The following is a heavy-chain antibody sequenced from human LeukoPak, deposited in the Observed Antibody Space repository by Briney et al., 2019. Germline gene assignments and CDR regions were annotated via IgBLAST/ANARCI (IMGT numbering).Heavy chain of an antibody. CDR1: GGSISSYY. CDR2: IYYSGST. CDR3: ARAPYYQLLYWFDP. D-gene: IGHD2-2*01. V-gene: IGHV4-59*01. J-gene: IGHJ5*02. Sequence: SETLSLTCTVSGGSISSYYWSWIRQPPGKGLEWIGYIYYSGSTNYNPSLKSRVTISVDTSKNQFSLKLSSVTAADTAVYYCARAPYYQLLYWFDPWGQGTLFTVSS.